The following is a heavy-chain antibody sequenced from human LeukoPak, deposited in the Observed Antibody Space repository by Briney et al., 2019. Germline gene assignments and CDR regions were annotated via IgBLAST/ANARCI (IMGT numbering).Heavy chain of an antibody. J-gene: IGHJ4*02. CDR2: ISATGSTT. V-gene: IGHV3-48*03. D-gene: IGHD2-8*02. CDR1: GFTFSSYE. Sequence: GGSLRLSCAASGFTFSSYEMNWVRQAPGKGLESVSLISATGSTTYYAESVRGRFTISRDNAKNSLYLQMNSLRAEDTAVYYCARPHWSDYWGQGTLVTVSS. CDR3: ARPHWSDY.